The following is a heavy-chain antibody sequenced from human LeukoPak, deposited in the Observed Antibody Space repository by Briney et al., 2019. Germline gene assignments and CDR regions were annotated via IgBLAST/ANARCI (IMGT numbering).Heavy chain of an antibody. J-gene: IGHJ4*02. CDR2: IYPGDSDT. CDR1: GYSFTSYW. Sequence: GEPLEISCKGSGYSFTSYWIGWVRQMPGKGLEWMGIIYPGDSDTRYIPSFQGQVTISADKSISTAYLQWNSLKASDTAMYYCARQVAGTALFDWGQGTLVTVSS. V-gene: IGHV5-51*01. CDR3: ARQVAGTALFD. D-gene: IGHD6-19*01.